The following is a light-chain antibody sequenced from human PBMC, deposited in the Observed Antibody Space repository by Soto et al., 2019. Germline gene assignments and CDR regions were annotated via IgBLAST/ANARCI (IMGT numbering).Light chain of an antibody. CDR3: QQYSLYPWT. J-gene: IGKJ1*01. V-gene: IGKV1-5*01. CDR2: NVS. Sequence: DIQMTQSPSTLSASVGDRVTITCRASQRVSTWLAWYQQKPGKAPKALIYNVSSLERGVPSRFGGSGSGTAFTLTISSLQADDFATYYCQQYSLYPWTFGQGTKVEIK. CDR1: QRVSTW.